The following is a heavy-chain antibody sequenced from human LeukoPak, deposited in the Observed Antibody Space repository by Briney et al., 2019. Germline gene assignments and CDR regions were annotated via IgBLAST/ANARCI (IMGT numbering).Heavy chain of an antibody. J-gene: IGHJ4*02. CDR3: ARSGFFDY. V-gene: IGHV4-59*01. D-gene: IGHD3-10*01. Sequence: SETLSLTCTVSGGSISSYYWSWNRQPPGKGLEWIGYIYSSGSTNYNPSLKSRITIPVDTSKNQFSLKLSSVTAADTAVYYCARSGFFDYWGQGTLVTVSS. CDR1: GGSISSYY. CDR2: IYSSGST.